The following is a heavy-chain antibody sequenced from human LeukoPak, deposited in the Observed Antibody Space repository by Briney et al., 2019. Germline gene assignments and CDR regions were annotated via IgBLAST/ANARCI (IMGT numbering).Heavy chain of an antibody. CDR2: ISSSSSTI. Sequence: GGSLTLSCAASGFTFSSYSMNWVRQAPGKGLEWVSYISSSSSTIYYADSVKGRFTISRDNAKNSLYLQMNSLRAEDTAVYYCARGHEDYVWWFDPWGQGTLVTVSS. CDR1: GFTFSSYS. D-gene: IGHD4-17*01. V-gene: IGHV3-48*01. J-gene: IGHJ5*02. CDR3: ARGHEDYVWWFDP.